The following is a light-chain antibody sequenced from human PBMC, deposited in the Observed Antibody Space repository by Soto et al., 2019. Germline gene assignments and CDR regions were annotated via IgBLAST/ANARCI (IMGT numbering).Light chain of an antibody. CDR3: QQHGSSPIP. CDR1: QTVTRNY. V-gene: IGKV3-20*01. J-gene: IGKJ5*01. CDR2: GAS. Sequence: EIVLTQSPGTLSLSPGERATLSCRASQTVTRNYLAWHQQKPGQTPRLLVYGASSRATGIPDRFSGSGSGTDFTLTISRLEPEDFAVYYCQQHGSSPIPFGQGTRLEIK.